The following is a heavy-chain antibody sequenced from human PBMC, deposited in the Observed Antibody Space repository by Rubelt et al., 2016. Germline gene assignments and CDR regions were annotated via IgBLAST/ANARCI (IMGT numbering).Heavy chain of an antibody. CDR2: NIPILGIA. CDR3: ARDDCSSTSCSPQG. J-gene: IGHJ4*02. Sequence: QVQLVQSGAEVKKPGSSVKVSCKASGGTFSSYAISWVRQAPGPGLEWMGRNIPILGIANYAQKFQGRVTLAADKSTGTAYMERSSLRSEDTAVYYCARDDCSSTSCSPQGWGQGTLVTVSS. V-gene: IGHV1-69*04. CDR1: GGTFSSYA. D-gene: IGHD2-2*01.